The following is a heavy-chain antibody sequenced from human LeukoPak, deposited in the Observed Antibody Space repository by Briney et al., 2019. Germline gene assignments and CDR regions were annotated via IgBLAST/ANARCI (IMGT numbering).Heavy chain of an antibody. Sequence: PSETLSLTCTVSGGSISSYYWSWIRQPPGKGLEWIGYIYDSGSTKYNSSLKSRVTISVDTPKNQFSLKLSSVTAADTAVYYCASDNRYCSTTSCYGGWFDPWGQGTLVTVSS. V-gene: IGHV4-59*01. CDR2: IYDSGST. CDR3: ASDNRYCSTTSCYGGWFDP. CDR1: GGSISSYY. D-gene: IGHD2-2*01. J-gene: IGHJ5*02.